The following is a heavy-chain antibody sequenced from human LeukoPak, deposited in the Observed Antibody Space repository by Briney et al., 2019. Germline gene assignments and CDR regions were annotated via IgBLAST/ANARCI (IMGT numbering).Heavy chain of an antibody. Sequence: SETLSLTCTVSGGSISSYYWSWIRQPPGKGLEWIGYIYYSGSTNYNPSLKSRVTISVDTSKNQFSLKLSSVTAADTAVYYCARVNSGYGDLYFDYWGQGTLVTVSS. V-gene: IGHV4-59*01. CDR3: ARVNSGYGDLYFDY. CDR1: GGSISSYY. J-gene: IGHJ4*02. D-gene: IGHD5-12*01. CDR2: IYYSGST.